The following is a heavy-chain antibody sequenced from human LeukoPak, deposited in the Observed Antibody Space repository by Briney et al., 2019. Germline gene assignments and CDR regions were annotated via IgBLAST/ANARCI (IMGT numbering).Heavy chain of an antibody. CDR3: ARDGDLLTLYHFHY. CDR2: VSWNSGII. D-gene: IGHD2-15*01. Sequence: PGRSLRLSCAASGFTFDDYAMHWVRQAPGKGLEWVSGVSWNSGIIGYADSVKGRFTISRDNAKNSLYLQMNSLRAEDTAVYYCARDGDLLTLYHFHYWGQGTLVTVSS. V-gene: IGHV3-9*01. CDR1: GFTFDDYA. J-gene: IGHJ4*02.